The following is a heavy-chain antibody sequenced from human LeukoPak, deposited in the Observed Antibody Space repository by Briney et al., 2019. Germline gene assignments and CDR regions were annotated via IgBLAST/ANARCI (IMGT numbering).Heavy chain of an antibody. CDR2: TVSRGTT. CDR3: AKCSTSAYTTGWCNWIDP. J-gene: IGHJ5*02. CDR1: GFTFTSDA. Sequence: GGSLRLSCVASGFTFTSDAMNWVRQAPGKGLEWVSSTVSRGTTQYADPVKGRFTVSRDTSKNTLYLQMNSLRADDTAVYYCAKCSTSAYTTGWCNWIDPWGQGTLVTVSS. V-gene: IGHV3-23*01. D-gene: IGHD6-19*01.